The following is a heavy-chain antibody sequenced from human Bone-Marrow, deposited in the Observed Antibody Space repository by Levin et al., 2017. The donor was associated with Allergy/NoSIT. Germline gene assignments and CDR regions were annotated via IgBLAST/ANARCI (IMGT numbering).Heavy chain of an antibody. CDR1: GYTFTSYD. CDR3: ARGGKWLNWFDP. Sequence: ASVKVSCKASGYTFTSYDINWVRQATGQGLEWMGWMNPNSGNTGYAQKFQGRVTMTRNTSISTAYMELSSLRSEDTAVYYCARGGKWLNWFDPWGQGTLVTVSS. CDR2: MNPNSGNT. V-gene: IGHV1-8*01. J-gene: IGHJ5*02. D-gene: IGHD3-22*01.